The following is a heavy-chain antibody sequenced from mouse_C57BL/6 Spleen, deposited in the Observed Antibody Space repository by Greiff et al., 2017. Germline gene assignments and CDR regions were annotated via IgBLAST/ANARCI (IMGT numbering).Heavy chain of an antibody. CDR2: INPSSGYT. Sequence: QVQLQQSGAELVKPGASVKLSCKASGYTFTSYWMHWVKQRPGQGLEWIGYINPSSGYTKYNQKFKDKATLTADKSSSTAYMQLGSLTSEDSGVYYCAREDYGPYWGQGTLVTVSA. CDR3: AREDYGPY. CDR1: GYTFTSYW. J-gene: IGHJ3*01. D-gene: IGHD1-1*02. V-gene: IGHV1-7*01.